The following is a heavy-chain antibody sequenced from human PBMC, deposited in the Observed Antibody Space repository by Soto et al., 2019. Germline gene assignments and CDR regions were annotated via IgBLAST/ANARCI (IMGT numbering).Heavy chain of an antibody. J-gene: IGHJ4*02. CDR2: INAGNGNT. Sequence: DSVKVSCKASGYTFTSYAMHWVRQAPGQRLEWMGWINAGNGNTKYSQKFQGRVTITRGTSASTAYMELSSLRSEDTAVYYCARDDTGYSSGWDVDYWGQGNLVTVS. V-gene: IGHV1-3*01. CDR3: ARDDTGYSSGWDVDY. D-gene: IGHD6-19*01. CDR1: GYTFTSYA.